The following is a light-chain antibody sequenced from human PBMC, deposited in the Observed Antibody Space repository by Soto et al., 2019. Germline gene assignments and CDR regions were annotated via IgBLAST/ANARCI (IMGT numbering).Light chain of an antibody. J-gene: IGLJ1*01. CDR1: SSDVGGYNR. V-gene: IGLV2-18*02. CDR3: TSYASGSADV. CDR2: DVS. Sequence: QSVLTQPPSVSGSPGQSVAISCTGTSSDVGGYNRVSWYQQAPGKAPKLLIYDVSNRPSGGSTRFSGSKSGNTASLTISGLQAEDEADYYCTSYASGSADVFGPGNKVTVL.